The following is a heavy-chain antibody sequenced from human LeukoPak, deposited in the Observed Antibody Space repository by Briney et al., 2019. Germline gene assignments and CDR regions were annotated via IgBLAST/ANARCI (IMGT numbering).Heavy chain of an antibody. D-gene: IGHD2-15*01. CDR1: GFTFSSYA. CDR2: INHSGNT. V-gene: IGHV4-34*01. J-gene: IGHJ4*02. CDR3: ARTLGYCSGGSCPPGY. Sequence: GSLRLSCAASGFTFSSYAMSWVRQPPGKGLEWIGEINHSGNTNYNPSLKSRLTISVDTSKNQFSLKLNSVTAADTAVYYCARTLGYCSGGSCPPGYWGQGSLVTVSS.